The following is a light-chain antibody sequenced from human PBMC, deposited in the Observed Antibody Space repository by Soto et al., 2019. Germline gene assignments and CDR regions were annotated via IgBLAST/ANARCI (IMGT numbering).Light chain of an antibody. CDR2: EDK. V-gene: IGLV6-57*01. CDR3: QSYDGIIQV. CDR1: SGNIASNF. J-gene: IGLJ2*01. Sequence: NFMLTQPHSASESPGKTVTISCTRSSGNIASNFVQWFQQRPGSSPITVIYEDKQRPSEVPDRFSGSIDTSSNSASLTISGLQTDDEADYYCQSYDGIIQVFGGGTKVTVL.